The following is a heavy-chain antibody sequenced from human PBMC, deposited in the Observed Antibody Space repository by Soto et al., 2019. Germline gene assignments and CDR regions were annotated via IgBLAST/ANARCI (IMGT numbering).Heavy chain of an antibody. CDR2: ISGSGGST. J-gene: IGHJ4*02. D-gene: IGHD6-19*01. V-gene: IGHV3-23*01. CDR1: GCTFSSYA. Sequence: EVQLLESGEGLVQPGGSLRLSCAASGCTFSSYAMSWVRQAPGKGLEWVSTISGSGGSTYYADSVKGRFTISRDNSKNTLYLQVNSLRAEDTAVYYCAKCSPRYSSGLKAYYFDYWGQGTLVTVSS. CDR3: AKCSPRYSSGLKAYYFDY.